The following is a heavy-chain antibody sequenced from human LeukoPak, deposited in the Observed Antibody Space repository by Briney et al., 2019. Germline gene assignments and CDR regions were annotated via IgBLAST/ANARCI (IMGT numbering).Heavy chain of an antibody. J-gene: IGHJ5*02. V-gene: IGHV3-7*01. CDR3: ARGGGGGHVLWFGRGDWFDP. Sequence: GGSLRLSCAASGFRFSSYWMSWVRQAPGKGLEWVANINQDGSEKYYVDSVKGRFTISRDNAKNSLYLQMNSLRAEDTAVYYCARGGGGGHVLWFGRGDWFDPWGQGTLVTVSS. CDR1: GFRFSSYW. D-gene: IGHD3-10*01. CDR2: INQDGSEK.